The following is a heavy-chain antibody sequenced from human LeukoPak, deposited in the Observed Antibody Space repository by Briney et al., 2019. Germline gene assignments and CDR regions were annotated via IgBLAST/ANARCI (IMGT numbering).Heavy chain of an antibody. D-gene: IGHD2-2*01. V-gene: IGHV3-30-3*01. CDR1: GFTFSSYA. J-gene: IGHJ3*02. Sequence: PGGSLRLSCAASGFTFSSYAMHWVRQAPGKGLEWVAVISYDGSNKYYADSVKGRFTISRDNAKNTLFLQMNSLRAEDAAIYYCVREGVSCISTSCYLAAFDTWGQGTMVTVSS. CDR3: VREGVSCISTSCYLAAFDT. CDR2: ISYDGSNK.